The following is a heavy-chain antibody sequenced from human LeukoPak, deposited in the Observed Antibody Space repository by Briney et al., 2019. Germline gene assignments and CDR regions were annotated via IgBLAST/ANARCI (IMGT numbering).Heavy chain of an antibody. V-gene: IGHV1-2*02. D-gene: IGHD6-19*01. CDR2: INTKRGGT. Sequence: VSVKVSCKGPGYTFTAYYMHWVRQAPGQGLGWMGWINTKRGGTNYAQKFQGRVTTNRDTSISTAYMELSRLRSDDTAVYYWARGGPNAQKTGYSSGWYLRPFDYWGQGTLVTVSS. CDR1: GYTFTAYY. J-gene: IGHJ4*02. CDR3: ARGGPNAQKTGYSSGWYLRPFDY.